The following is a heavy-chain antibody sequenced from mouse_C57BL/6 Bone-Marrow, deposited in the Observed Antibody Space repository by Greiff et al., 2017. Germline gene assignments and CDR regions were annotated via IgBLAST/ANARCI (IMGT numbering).Heavy chain of an antibody. CDR1: GYTFTSYG. V-gene: IGHV1-81*01. CDR3: AREGLRHAWFAY. J-gene: IGHJ3*01. CDR2: IYPRSGNT. Sequence: QVQLQQSGAELARPGASVKLSCKASGYTFTSYGISWVKQRTGQGLEWIGEIYPRSGNTYYNEKFKGKATLTADKSSSTAYMELRSLTSEDSAVYFCAREGLRHAWFAYWGQGTLVTVSA. D-gene: IGHD2-4*01.